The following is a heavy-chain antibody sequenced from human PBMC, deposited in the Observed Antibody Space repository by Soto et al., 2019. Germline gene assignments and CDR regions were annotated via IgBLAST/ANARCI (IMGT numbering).Heavy chain of an antibody. V-gene: IGHV6-1*01. D-gene: IGHD3-3*01. CDR1: GDSVSSNSAA. J-gene: IGHJ4*02. Sequence: QSQTLSLTCAISGDSVSSNSAAWNWIRQSPSRGLEWLGRTYYRSKWYNDYAVSVKSRITINPDTSKNQFSLQLNSVTPEDTAVYYCARDPGYYDFWSGYSRFDYWGQGTLVTVSS. CDR3: ARDPGYYDFWSGYSRFDY. CDR2: TYYRSKWYN.